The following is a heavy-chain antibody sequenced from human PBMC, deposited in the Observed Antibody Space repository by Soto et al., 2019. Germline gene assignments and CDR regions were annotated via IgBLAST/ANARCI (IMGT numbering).Heavy chain of an antibody. D-gene: IGHD4-17*01. CDR1: GFIFSDYG. CDR3: ARDRDNGDYLPNAAFDI. J-gene: IGHJ3*02. V-gene: IGHV3-33*01. CDR2: IWFDVRNT. Sequence: QVYLVESGGGEVQPGRSLRLSCAASGFIFSDYGMHWVRQAPGKGLEWVAVIWFDVRNTYYGESVKGRFTISRDNSRNTRYLEMNSLRVEDMAMYYCARDRDNGDYLPNAAFDIWGQGTMVTVSS.